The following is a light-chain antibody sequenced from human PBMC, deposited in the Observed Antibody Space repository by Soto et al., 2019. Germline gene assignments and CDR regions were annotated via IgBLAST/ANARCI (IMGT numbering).Light chain of an antibody. CDR1: QSVSSY. V-gene: IGKV3-11*01. CDR3: QQRSDWPPLT. Sequence: EIVLTQSPATLSLSPGERATLSCRASQSVSSYFVWYQQKPGQAPRLLIYDTSNRATGIPARFSGSGSGTDFTLTISSLEPEDFGVYYCQQRSDWPPLTFGGGTKVEIK. CDR2: DTS. J-gene: IGKJ4*01.